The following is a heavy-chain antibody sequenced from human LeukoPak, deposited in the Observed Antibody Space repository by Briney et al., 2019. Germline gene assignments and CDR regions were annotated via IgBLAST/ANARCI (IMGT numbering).Heavy chain of an antibody. Sequence: PSGTLSLTCTVSGGSISSYYWSWIRQPPGKGLEGIGYIYYSGSTNYNPSLKSRVTISVDTSKNQFSLKLSSVTAADTAVYYCARRYCSSTSCYFGDWGQGTLVTVSS. CDR3: ARRYCSSTSCYFGD. CDR2: IYYSGST. J-gene: IGHJ4*02. CDR1: GGSISSYY. D-gene: IGHD2-2*01. V-gene: IGHV4-59*08.